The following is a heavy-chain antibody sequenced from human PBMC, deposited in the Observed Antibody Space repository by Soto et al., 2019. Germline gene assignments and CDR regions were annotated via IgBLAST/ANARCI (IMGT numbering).Heavy chain of an antibody. CDR3: AKDGYPLRYCSSTSCYTSYYYYGMDV. CDR2: ISGSGGST. D-gene: IGHD2-2*02. Sequence: PGGSLRLSCAASGFTFSSYAMSWVRQAPGKGLEWVSAISGSGGSTYYADSVKGRFTISRDNSKNTLYLQMNSLRAEDTAVYYCAKDGYPLRYCSSTSCYTSYYYYGMDVWGQGTTVTVSS. CDR1: GFTFSSYA. V-gene: IGHV3-23*01. J-gene: IGHJ6*02.